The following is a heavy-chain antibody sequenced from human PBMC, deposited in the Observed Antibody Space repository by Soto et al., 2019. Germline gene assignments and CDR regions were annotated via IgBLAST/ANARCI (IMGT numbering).Heavy chain of an antibody. D-gene: IGHD1-1*01. V-gene: IGHV3-7*03. Sequence: EVQLAESGGDLVQPGGSLSLSCEASGFSFSSYWMTWVRQAPGTRLEYVAIIRQPGSAKKYVDSVMGRSTISRDNAKTSSSRPMSSLRDEDTAVYYCMTTTRDRPFEYWGQGNRVTVSS. J-gene: IGHJ4*02. CDR1: GFSFSSYW. CDR3: MTTTRDRPFEY. CDR2: IRQPGSAK.